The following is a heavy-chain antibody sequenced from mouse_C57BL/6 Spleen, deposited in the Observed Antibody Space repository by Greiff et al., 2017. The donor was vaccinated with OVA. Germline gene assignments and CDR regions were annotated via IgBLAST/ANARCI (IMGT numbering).Heavy chain of an antibody. CDR3: ERLCDGAY. J-gene: IGHJ3*01. V-gene: IGHV1-61*01. D-gene: IGHD2-3*01. CDR1: GYTFTSYW. CDR2: IYPSDSVT. Sequence: VQLQQPGAELVRPGSSVKLSCKASGYTFTSYWMDWVKQRPGQGLEWIGNIYPSDSVTHYNQKFKDKATLHVDKSSSPAYMPLSSLTSEDSAVMYCERLCDGAYWGEGGLVTVSA.